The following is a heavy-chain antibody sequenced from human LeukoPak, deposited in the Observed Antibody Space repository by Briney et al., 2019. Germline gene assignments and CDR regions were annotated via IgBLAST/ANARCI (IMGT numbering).Heavy chain of an antibody. J-gene: IGHJ4*02. V-gene: IGHV3-23*01. CDR1: GFTVSSKY. D-gene: IGHD3-10*01. CDR3: AKDGVVRGLGPYYFDS. CDR2: ISYSGGTT. Sequence: SGGSLRLSCAASGFTVSSKYMNWVRQAPGKGLEWVSTISYSGGTTYHTDSVKGRFTISRDISKNTVYLQMNSLKAEDTAVYYCAKDGVVRGLGPYYFDSWGQGSLVTVSS.